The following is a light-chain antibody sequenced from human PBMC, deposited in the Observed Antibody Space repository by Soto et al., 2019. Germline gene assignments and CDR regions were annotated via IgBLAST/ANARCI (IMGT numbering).Light chain of an antibody. CDR1: QSLSTRS. CDR2: AAS. V-gene: IGKV3-20*01. J-gene: IGKJ1*01. CDR3: QQYGRSVG. Sequence: EIVLTQSPGTLSLSPGERLTLSCRTSQSLSTRSLAWYQQKPGQAPSLLIYAASTRAPGTPDRFSGSGSGTDFTLTVSRLEPEDFAVYYCQQYGRSVGFGQGTKVDIK.